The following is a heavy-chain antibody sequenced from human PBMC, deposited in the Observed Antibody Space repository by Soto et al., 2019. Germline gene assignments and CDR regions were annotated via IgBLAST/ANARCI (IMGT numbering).Heavy chain of an antibody. Sequence: GGSLRLSCAASGFTFSSYAMHWVRQAPGKGLEWVAVISYDGSNKYYADSVKGRFTISRDNSKNTLYLQMNSLRAEDTAVYYCARDTAMVTGVPYFDYWGQGTLVTVSS. D-gene: IGHD5-18*01. CDR2: ISYDGSNK. V-gene: IGHV3-30-3*01. J-gene: IGHJ4*02. CDR3: ARDTAMVTGVPYFDY. CDR1: GFTFSSYA.